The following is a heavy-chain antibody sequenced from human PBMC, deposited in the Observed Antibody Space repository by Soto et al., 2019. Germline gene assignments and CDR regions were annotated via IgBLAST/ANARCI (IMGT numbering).Heavy chain of an antibody. CDR1: GFTVSSNY. V-gene: IGHV3-53*01. J-gene: IGHJ6*02. CDR2: IYSGGST. Sequence: LRLSCAASGFTVSSNYMSWVRQAPGKGLEWVSVIYSGGSTYYADSVKGRFTISRDNSKNTLYLQMNSLRAEDTAVYYCARGRHDYSNYDPYDQDYYYYGMDVWGQGTTVTV. D-gene: IGHD4-4*01. CDR3: ARGRHDYSNYDPYDQDYYYYGMDV.